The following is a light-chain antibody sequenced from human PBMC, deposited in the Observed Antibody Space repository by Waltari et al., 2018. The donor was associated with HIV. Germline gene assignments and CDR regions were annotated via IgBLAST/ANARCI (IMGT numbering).Light chain of an antibody. CDR3: CSYAGSYTLV. Sequence: QSALTQPRSVSGSPGQSVTLSCTGTSSDVGGYKYVSWYQQHPAKAPKLMIYDVTKRPSGVPDRFSGSKSVNTTSLTISGLEAEDEADYYCCSYAGSYTLVFGGGTKLTVL. CDR1: SSDVGGYKY. CDR2: DVT. J-gene: IGLJ3*02. V-gene: IGLV2-11*01.